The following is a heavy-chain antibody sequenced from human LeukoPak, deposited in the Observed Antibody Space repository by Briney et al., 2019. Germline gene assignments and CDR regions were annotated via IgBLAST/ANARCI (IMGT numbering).Heavy chain of an antibody. D-gene: IGHD1-26*01. J-gene: IGHJ5*02. CDR1: GGSISSYY. Sequence: SETLSPTCTVSGGSISSYYWSWIRQPPGKGLEWIGYIYYSGSTNYNPSLKSRVTISVDTSKNQFSLKLSSVTAADTAVYYCARRMYSGSYNWFDPWGQGTLVTVSS. V-gene: IGHV4-59*08. CDR2: IYYSGST. CDR3: ARRMYSGSYNWFDP.